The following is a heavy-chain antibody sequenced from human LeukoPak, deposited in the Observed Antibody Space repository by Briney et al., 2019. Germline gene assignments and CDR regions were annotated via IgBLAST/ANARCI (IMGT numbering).Heavy chain of an antibody. CDR3: AREASGSYYDY. V-gene: IGHV4-38-2*02. J-gene: IGHJ4*02. Sequence: SETLSLTCTVSGYSISSGYYWGWIRQPPGKGLEWIGSIYYSGSTYYNPSLKSRVTISVDTSKNQFSLKLSSVTAADTAVYYCAREASGSYYDYWGQGTLVTVSS. D-gene: IGHD1-26*01. CDR2: IYYSGST. CDR1: GYSISSGYY.